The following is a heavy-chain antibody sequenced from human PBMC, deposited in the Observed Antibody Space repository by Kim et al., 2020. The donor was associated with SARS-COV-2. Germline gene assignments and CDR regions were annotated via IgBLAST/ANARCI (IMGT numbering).Heavy chain of an antibody. Sequence: ASVKVSCKASGYTFTSYYMHWVRQAPGQGLEWMGVINPSGGHTSYAQKFQGRVTMTRDTSTSTVYMELSSLGSEDTAVYYCARVNSIAVAGTYYYGMDVWGQGTTVTVSS. CDR2: INPSGGHT. CDR3: ARVNSIAVAGTYYYGMDV. D-gene: IGHD6-19*01. J-gene: IGHJ6*02. V-gene: IGHV1-46*01. CDR1: GYTFTSYY.